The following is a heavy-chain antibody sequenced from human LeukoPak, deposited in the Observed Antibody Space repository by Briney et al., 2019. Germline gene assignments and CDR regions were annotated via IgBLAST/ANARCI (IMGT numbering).Heavy chain of an antibody. CDR3: ARDSPTSYFDY. V-gene: IGHV4-61*02. D-gene: IGHD1-26*01. CDR2: IYTSGST. Sequence: SQTLSLTCTVSGGSISSGSYYWSWIRQPAGKGLEWIGRIYTSGSTNYNPSLKSRVTISVDTSKNQFSLKLSSVTAADTAVYYCARDSPTSYFDYWGQGTLVTVS. CDR1: GGSISSGSYY. J-gene: IGHJ4*02.